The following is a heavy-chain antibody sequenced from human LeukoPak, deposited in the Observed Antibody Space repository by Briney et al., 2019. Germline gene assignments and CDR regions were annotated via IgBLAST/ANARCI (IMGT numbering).Heavy chain of an antibody. CDR2: IYYSGST. J-gene: IGHJ4*02. CDR3: ARTRIRPGYYYDSSGYYEYFDY. D-gene: IGHD3-22*01. V-gene: IGHV4-59*01. Sequence: PSETLSLTCTVSGGSISSYYWSWIRQPPGKGLEWIGYIYYSGSTNYNPSLKSRVTISVDTSKNQFSLKLSSVTAADTAVYYCARTRIRPGYYYDSSGYYEYFDYWGQGTPVTVSS. CDR1: GGSISSYY.